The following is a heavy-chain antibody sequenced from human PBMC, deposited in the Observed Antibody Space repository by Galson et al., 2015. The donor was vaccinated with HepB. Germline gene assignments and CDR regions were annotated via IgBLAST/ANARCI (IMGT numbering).Heavy chain of an antibody. CDR1: GFTFSETY. CDR3: ASRGFYGSLDN. Sequence: SLRLSCAASGFTFSETYMTWIRQAPGKGLEWTSYITSSGGLSYYADSMEGRFTISRDSAKNSVYLQINSLRAEDTAVYYCASRGFYGSLDNWGQGTLVTVSS. V-gene: IGHV3-11*01. CDR2: ITSSGGLS. D-gene: IGHD6-25*01. J-gene: IGHJ4*02.